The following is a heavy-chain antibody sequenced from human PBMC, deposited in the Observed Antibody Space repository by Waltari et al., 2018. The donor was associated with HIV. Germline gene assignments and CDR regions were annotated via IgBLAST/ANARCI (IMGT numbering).Heavy chain of an antibody. CDR2: INHSGST. CDR3: ARESHRRVVPAAIHGYGMDV. Sequence: QVQLQQWGAGLLKPSETLSLTCAVYGGSFSGYYWSWIRQPPGKGLEWIGEINHSGSTNYNPSLKSRVTISVDTSKNQFSLKLSSVTAADTAVYYCARESHRRVVPAAIHGYGMDVWGQGTTVTVSS. CDR1: GGSFSGYY. J-gene: IGHJ6*02. V-gene: IGHV4-34*01. D-gene: IGHD2-2*02.